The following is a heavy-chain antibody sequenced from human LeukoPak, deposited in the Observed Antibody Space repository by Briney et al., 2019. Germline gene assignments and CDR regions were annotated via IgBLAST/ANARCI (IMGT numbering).Heavy chain of an antibody. J-gene: IGHJ4*02. CDR2: IYYSGST. CDR1: GGSISSYY. V-gene: IGHV4-59*01. D-gene: IGHD6-13*01. CDR3: AGIGIAIDY. Sequence: PSETLSLTCTVSGGSISSYYWSWIRQPPGKGLEWIGYIYYSGSTNYNPSLKSRVTVSVDTSKNQFSLKLSSVTAADTAVYYCAGIGIAIDYWGQGTLVAVSS.